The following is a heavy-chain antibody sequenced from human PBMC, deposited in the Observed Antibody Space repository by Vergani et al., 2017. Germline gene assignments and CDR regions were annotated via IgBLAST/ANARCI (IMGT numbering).Heavy chain of an antibody. D-gene: IGHD3-10*01. J-gene: IGHJ6*02. Sequence: QVQLVQSGAEVKKPGASVKVSCKASGYTFTSYGISWVRQAPGQGLEWMGWISAYNGNTNYAQKLQGRVTMTTDKSTSTAYMELRSLRSDDTAVYYCARDLLSPGSVFYYYYGMDVWGQGTTVTVSS. CDR3: ARDLLSPGSVFYYYYGMDV. V-gene: IGHV1-18*01. CDR2: ISAYNGNT. CDR1: GYTFTSYG.